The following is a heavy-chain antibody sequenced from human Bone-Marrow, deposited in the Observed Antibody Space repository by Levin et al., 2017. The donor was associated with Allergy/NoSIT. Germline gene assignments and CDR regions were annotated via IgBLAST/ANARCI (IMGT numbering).Heavy chain of an antibody. J-gene: IGHJ1*01. Sequence: SCAASGFSFSDAWMTWVRQAPGKGLEWVGRVKSKTDGGTTEYAAPVKGRFTISRDDSKNTLYLQMNSLKTEDTALYHCTTGTGPTRYLQHWGQGTLVTVSS. CDR1: GFSFSDAW. CDR3: TTGTGPTRYLQH. CDR2: VKSKTDGGTT. V-gene: IGHV3-15*05. D-gene: IGHD1-26*01.